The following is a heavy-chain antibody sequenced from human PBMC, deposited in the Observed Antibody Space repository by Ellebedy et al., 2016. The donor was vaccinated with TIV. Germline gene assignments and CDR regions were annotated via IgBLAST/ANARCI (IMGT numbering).Heavy chain of an antibody. V-gene: IGHV3-21*04. CDR1: GSTLSDYT. CDR2: ISGRGSYI. J-gene: IGHJ3*02. CDR3: ARVVDNAFDM. Sequence: GGSLRLSCAVSGSTLSDYTMNWVRQAPGQGLEWVSSISGRGSYIYYADSVKGRFTISRDNSKNTLYLQMNSLRAEDTALYYCARVVDNAFDMWGQGTMVTVSS. D-gene: IGHD3-10*01.